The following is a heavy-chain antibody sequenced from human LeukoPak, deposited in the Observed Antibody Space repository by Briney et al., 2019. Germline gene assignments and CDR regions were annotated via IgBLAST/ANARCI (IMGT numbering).Heavy chain of an antibody. CDR2: ISGSGGST. D-gene: IGHD3-22*01. V-gene: IGHV3-23*01. CDR3: ANSGYDSSGYYYK. J-gene: IGHJ4*02. Sequence: PGGSLRLSCAASGFTLNNSPMTWVRQAPGKGLEWVSAISGSGGSTYYADSVKGRFTISRDNSKNTLYLQMNSLRAEDTAVYYCANSGYDSSGYYYKWGQGTLVTVSS. CDR1: GFTLNNSP.